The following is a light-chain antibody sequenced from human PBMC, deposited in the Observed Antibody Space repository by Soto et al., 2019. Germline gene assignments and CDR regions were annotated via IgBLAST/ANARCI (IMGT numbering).Light chain of an antibody. CDR1: NSDVGGFSY. CDR2: EVS. CDR3: SSYTSSSTPYV. V-gene: IGLV2-14*01. J-gene: IGLJ1*01. Sequence: SALTQPASVSGSPGQSITMSCTGTNSDVGGFSYVSWYQQHPGKAPKLMIYEVSNRPSGVSSRFSGSKSGNTASLTISGLQAEDEADYYCSSYTSSSTPYVFGTGTKLTVL.